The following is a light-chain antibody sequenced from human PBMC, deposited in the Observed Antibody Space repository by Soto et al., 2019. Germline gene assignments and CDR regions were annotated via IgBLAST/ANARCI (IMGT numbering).Light chain of an antibody. V-gene: IGKV3-20*01. CDR2: GAS. J-gene: IGKJ1*01. Sequence: EIVLTPSPGTLSLSPGERATLSCRASQSVSSSYLAWYQPKPGQAPRLLIYGASSRATGIPDRFSGSGSGTDFTLTISRLEPEDFAVYYCQQYGSSPPTFGQGTKVDIK. CDR3: QQYGSSPPT. CDR1: QSVSSSY.